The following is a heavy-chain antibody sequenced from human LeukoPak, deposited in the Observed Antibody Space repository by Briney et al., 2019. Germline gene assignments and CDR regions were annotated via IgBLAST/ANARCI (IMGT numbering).Heavy chain of an antibody. V-gene: IGHV1-46*01. CDR1: GYTFTSYY. J-gene: IGHJ3*02. Sequence: ASVKVSCKASGYTFTSYYMHWVRQAPGQGLEWMGIINPSGGSTSYAQKFQGRVTMTRDTSTSTVYMELSSLRSEDTAVYYCARDSIVGATLVAFDIWGQGTMVTVSS. CDR2: INPSGGST. D-gene: IGHD1-26*01. CDR3: ARDSIVGATLVAFDI.